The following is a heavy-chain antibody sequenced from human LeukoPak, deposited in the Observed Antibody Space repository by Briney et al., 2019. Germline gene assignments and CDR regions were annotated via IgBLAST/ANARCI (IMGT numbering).Heavy chain of an antibody. D-gene: IGHD3-22*01. CDR3: AREGGYDSSGYYVVY. CDR1: GYTFTSYY. CDR2: INPSGGST. J-gene: IGHJ4*02. V-gene: IGHV1-46*01. Sequence: ASVKVSCKASGYTFTSYYMHWVRQAPGQGLEWMGIINPSGGSTSYAQKFQGRVTMTRDTSTSTVYMELSSLRSVDTAVYYCAREGGYDSSGYYVVYWGQGTLVTVSS.